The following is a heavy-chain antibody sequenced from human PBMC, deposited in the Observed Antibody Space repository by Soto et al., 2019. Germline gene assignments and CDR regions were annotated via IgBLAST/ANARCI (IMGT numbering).Heavy chain of an antibody. CDR3: ARGTSGYSYYYAMDF. CDR1: DGSFSGYY. Sequence: QVQLQKWGAGVLKPSETLSLTCAVYDGSFSGYYWSWIRQPPGKGLEWVGEINHSGFTNYNPSLKSRLTISIDTSKKQCSLMVISVTAADTAVYYCARGTSGYSYYYAMDFWGQGTTVTVSS. D-gene: IGHD6-25*01. J-gene: IGHJ6*02. V-gene: IGHV4-34*01. CDR2: INHSGFT.